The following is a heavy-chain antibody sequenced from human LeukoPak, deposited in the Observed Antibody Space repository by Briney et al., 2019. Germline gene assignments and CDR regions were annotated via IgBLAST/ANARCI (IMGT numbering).Heavy chain of an antibody. D-gene: IGHD2-15*01. CDR1: GYTFTGYY. CDR2: INPNSGGT. V-gene: IGHV1-2*02. CDR3: ARVPDGGSPYYFDY. Sequence: ASVKVSCKASGYTFTGYYMHWVRQAPGQGLEWMGWINPNSGGTNYAQKFQGRVTMTRGTSISTAYMELSRLRSDDTAVYYCARVPDGGSPYYFDYWGQGTLVTVSS. J-gene: IGHJ4*02.